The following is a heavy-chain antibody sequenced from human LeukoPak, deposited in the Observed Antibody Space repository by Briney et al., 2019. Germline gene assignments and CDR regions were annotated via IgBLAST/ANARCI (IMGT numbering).Heavy chain of an antibody. D-gene: IGHD1-7*01. Sequence: GGSLRLSCAASGFTFSTYGMHWVRQAPGKGLEWVAVISYDGNNKYYADSVKGRFTISRDNSKSTLFLQMNSLRAEDAAVYYCAKNWNYPDYWGQGTLVTVSS. CDR3: AKNWNYPDY. CDR2: ISYDGNNK. J-gene: IGHJ4*02. CDR1: GFTFSTYG. V-gene: IGHV3-30*18.